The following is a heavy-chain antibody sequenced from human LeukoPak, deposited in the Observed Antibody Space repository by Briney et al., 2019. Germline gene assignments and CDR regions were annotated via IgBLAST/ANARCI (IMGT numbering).Heavy chain of an antibody. CDR3: AIIAARREGLYYFDY. J-gene: IGHJ4*02. D-gene: IGHD6-6*01. CDR1: GYTLTELS. Sequence: GASVKVSCKASGYTLTELSMHWVRQAPGKGLEWMGGFDPEDGETIYAQKFQGRVTMTEDTSTDTAYMELSSLRSEDTAVYYCAIIAARREGLYYFDYWGQGTLVTVSS. CDR2: FDPEDGET. V-gene: IGHV1-24*01.